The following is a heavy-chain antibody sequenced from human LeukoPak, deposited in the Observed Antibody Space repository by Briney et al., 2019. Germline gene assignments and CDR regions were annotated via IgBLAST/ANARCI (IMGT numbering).Heavy chain of an antibody. D-gene: IGHD6-13*01. J-gene: IGHJ4*02. Sequence: SETLSLTCTVSGGSISSYYWPPPPPPPATPPHWIGRIYTSGSTNYNPSLKSRVTISVDKSKNQFSLKLSSVTAADTAVYYCAREDLAAAGFDYWGQGTLVTVSS. V-gene: IGHV4-4*07. CDR3: AREDLAAAGFDY. CDR1: GGSISSYY. CDR2: IYTSGST.